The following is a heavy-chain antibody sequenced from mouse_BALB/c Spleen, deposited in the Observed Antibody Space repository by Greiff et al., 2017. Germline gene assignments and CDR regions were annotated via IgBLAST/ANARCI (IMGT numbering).Heavy chain of an antibody. J-gene: IGHJ2*01. V-gene: IGHV5-12-2*01. CDR1: GFTFSSYT. CDR3: ARGVITTVVVDY. CDR2: ISNGGGST. Sequence: EVLLVESGGGLVQPGGSLKLSCAASGFTFSSYTMSWVRQTPEKRLEWVAYISNGGGSTYYPDTVKGRFTISRDNAKNTLYLQMSSLKSEDTAMYYCARGVITTVVVDYWGQGTTLTVSS. D-gene: IGHD1-1*01.